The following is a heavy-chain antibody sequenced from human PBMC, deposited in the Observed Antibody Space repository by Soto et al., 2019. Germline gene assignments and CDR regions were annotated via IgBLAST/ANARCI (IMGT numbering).Heavy chain of an antibody. Sequence: PGRSLRLSWAASGFTVGNYAVSWVRHAQEKGRGWVSAISGSDDRTYYADSVKGWFTTSRDNSKNTLYRQMNRLRTEDTAINYCAKGAIYRVVIIPDHDAFDIWGQGTMVTVSS. CDR3: AKGAIYRVVIIPDHDAFDI. J-gene: IGHJ3*02. D-gene: IGHD3-3*01. CDR2: ISGSDDRT. V-gene: IGHV3-23*01. CDR1: GFTVGNYA.